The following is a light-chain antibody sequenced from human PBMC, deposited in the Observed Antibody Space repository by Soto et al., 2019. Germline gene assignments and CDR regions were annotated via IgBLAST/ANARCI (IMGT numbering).Light chain of an antibody. CDR3: TSYTTSSTLV. J-gene: IGLJ1*01. CDR2: DVS. Sequence: QSALTQPASVSGSPGQSITISCTGTSSDVGGYNYVSWYQQYPGKAPKLMIYDVSNRPSGVSNRFSGSKSGNTASLTISGXXXXXXXDYXCTSYTTSSTLVFGTGTKV. V-gene: IGLV2-14*01. CDR1: SSDVGGYNY.